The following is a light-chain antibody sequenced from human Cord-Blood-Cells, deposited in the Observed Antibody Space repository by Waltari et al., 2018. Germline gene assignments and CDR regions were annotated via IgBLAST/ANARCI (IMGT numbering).Light chain of an antibody. CDR1: QSVSSSY. V-gene: IGKV3-20*01. CDR2: GAS. Sequence: GTLSLSPGERATLSCRASQSVSSSYLAWYQQKPGQAPRLLIYGASSRATGIPDRFSGSGSGTDFTLTISRLEPEDFAVYYCQQYGSSHRSFGQGTKLEIK. J-gene: IGKJ2*03. CDR3: QQYGSSHRS.